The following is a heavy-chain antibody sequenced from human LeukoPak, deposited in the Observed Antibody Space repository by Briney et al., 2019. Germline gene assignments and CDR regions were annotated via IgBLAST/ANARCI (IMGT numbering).Heavy chain of an antibody. CDR1: GVSISSGSNY. D-gene: IGHD3-10*01. V-gene: IGHV4-39*07. J-gene: IGHJ6*02. CDR3: ARSDGYGLVGI. CDR2: IYSRGNT. Sequence: PSETLSLTCSVSGVSISSGSNYWGWIRQPPGKTLEWIGSIYSRGNTYYNPSLKSRVIILIDTAKNHFSLNLSSVTAADTAVYYCARSDGYGLVGIWGQGTTVTVSS.